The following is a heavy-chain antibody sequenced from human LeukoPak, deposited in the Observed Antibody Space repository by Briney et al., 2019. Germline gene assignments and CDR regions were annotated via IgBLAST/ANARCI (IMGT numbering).Heavy chain of an antibody. CDR3: ARDPYYDFWSGYDAFDI. Sequence: GGSLRLSCAASGFTFISYSMNWVRQAPGKGLEWVSYISSSSSTIYYADSVKGRFTISRDNAKNSLYLQMNSLRAEDTAVYYCARDPYYDFWSGYDAFDIWGQGTMVTVSS. J-gene: IGHJ3*02. CDR1: GFTFISYS. CDR2: ISSSSSTI. D-gene: IGHD3-3*01. V-gene: IGHV3-48*01.